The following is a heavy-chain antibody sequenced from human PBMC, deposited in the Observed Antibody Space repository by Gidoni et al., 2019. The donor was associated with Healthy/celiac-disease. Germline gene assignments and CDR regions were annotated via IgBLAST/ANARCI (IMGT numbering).Heavy chain of an antibody. CDR3: ARGRATGPDY. Sequence: QVQLQHWGAGLLKPSGTLSLTCPVYGGAFSGYYWSWIRQPPGKGLEWIGEINHSGSNNYNPSLKSRVTISVDTSKNQFSLKLSSVTAADTAVYYCARGRATGPDYWGQGTLVTVSS. V-gene: IGHV4-34*01. J-gene: IGHJ4*02. CDR2: INHSGSN. CDR1: GGAFSGYY.